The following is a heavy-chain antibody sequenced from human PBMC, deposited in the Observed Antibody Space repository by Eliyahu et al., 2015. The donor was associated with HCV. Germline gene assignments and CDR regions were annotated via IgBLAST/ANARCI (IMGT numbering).Heavy chain of an antibody. J-gene: IGHJ3*02. CDR3: AHHDEVGASSPLGAFEI. V-gene: IGHV2-5*02. D-gene: IGHD1-26*01. CDR1: GFSLTTSGVG. Sequence: QITLKESGPTLVKPTQTLMLTCTFSGFSLTTSGVGVGWIRQPPGKALEWLALISWDDDKRYSPSLKTRLTISKDTSKNQVVLTMTNMDPLDTATYFCAHHDEVGASSPLGAFEIWGQGTMVTVSS. CDR2: ISWDDDK.